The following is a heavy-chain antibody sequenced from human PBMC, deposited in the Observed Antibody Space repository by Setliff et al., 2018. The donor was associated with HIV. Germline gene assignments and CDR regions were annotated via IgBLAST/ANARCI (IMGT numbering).Heavy chain of an antibody. J-gene: IGHJ3*02. V-gene: IGHV4-61*01. CDR2: ISYSGIT. Sequence: SETLSLTCTVSGGSINSDSYNYYWSWIRQPPGKGLECIGYISYSGITNYNPSLKSRVTISVDTSKNQFSLKLSSVTAADTAVYYCARQSDFWSGYYDGAFDIWGQGTMVTVSS. CDR1: GGSINSDSYNYY. D-gene: IGHD3-3*01. CDR3: ARQSDFWSGYYDGAFDI.